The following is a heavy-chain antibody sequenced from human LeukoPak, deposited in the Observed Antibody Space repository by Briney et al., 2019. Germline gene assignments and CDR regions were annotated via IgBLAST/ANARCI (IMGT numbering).Heavy chain of an antibody. J-gene: IGHJ6*03. CDR3: ATFWGSGSYYYYYMDV. CDR2: ISGSGGST. Sequence: GGSLRLSCAASGFTFSSYAMSWVRQAPGRGLEWVSAISGSGGSTYYADSVKGRFTISRDNSKNTLYLQMDSLRAEDTAVYYCATFWGSGSYYYYYMDVWGKGTTVTVSS. D-gene: IGHD3-10*01. CDR1: GFTFSSYA. V-gene: IGHV3-23*01.